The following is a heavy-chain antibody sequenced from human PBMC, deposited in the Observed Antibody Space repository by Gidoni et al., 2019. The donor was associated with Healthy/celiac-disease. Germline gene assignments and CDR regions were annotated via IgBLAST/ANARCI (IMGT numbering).Heavy chain of an antibody. CDR2: RWYDGSK. CDR3: ARAMIFAWFDP. J-gene: IGHJ5*02. D-gene: IGHD3-16*01. CDR1: GFTFSSYG. V-gene: IGHV3-33*01. Sequence: QVQLVESGGGVVQPGRSLRLSCAASGFTFSSYGMHWVRQAPGKGLEWVAVRWYDGSKYYADSVKGRFTISRDNSKNTLYLQMNSLRAEDTAVYYCARAMIFAWFDPWGQGTLVTVSS.